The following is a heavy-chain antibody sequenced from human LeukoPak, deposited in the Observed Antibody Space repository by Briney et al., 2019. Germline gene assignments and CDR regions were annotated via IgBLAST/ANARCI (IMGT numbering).Heavy chain of an antibody. Sequence: SVKVSCKASGGTFSSHAMNWVRQAPGQGLEWMGGIIPILDVRNYAQKFQGRVTITADKSTGTAYMELSSLRSEDTAVYYCAILSDGAYCGGDCFYLDYWGQGTLVTVSS. D-gene: IGHD2-21*02. CDR2: IIPILDVR. V-gene: IGHV1-69*10. CDR1: GGTFSSHA. CDR3: AILSDGAYCGGDCFYLDY. J-gene: IGHJ4*02.